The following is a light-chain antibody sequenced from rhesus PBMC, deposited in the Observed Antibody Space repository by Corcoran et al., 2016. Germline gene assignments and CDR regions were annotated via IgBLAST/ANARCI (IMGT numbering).Light chain of an antibody. Sequence: DIQMTQSPSSLSASVGDTVTITCRASQGISSYFNWFQQKPRKAPKLLFYDASSLESGVPSMFSVSGSWTDFTLTISSLQPEDFAAYYCLQRNSYPLTFGGGTKVEIK. CDR3: LQRNSYPLT. CDR1: QGISSY. CDR2: DAS. J-gene: IGKJ4*01. V-gene: IGKV1-28*03.